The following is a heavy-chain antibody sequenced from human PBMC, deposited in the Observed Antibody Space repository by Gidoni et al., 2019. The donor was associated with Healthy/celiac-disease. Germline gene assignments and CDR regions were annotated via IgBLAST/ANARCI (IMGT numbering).Heavy chain of an antibody. CDR3: ARDLLRSGSFTPVGY. D-gene: IGHD1-26*01. Sequence: QVQLVQSGAEVKKAGASVKGSFKGSGYHFTSYYMHWVRQAPGQGLEWMGIINPSGGSTSYAQKFQGRVTMTRDTSTSTVYMELSSLRSEDTAVYYCARDLLRSGSFTPVGYWGQGTLVTVSS. CDR2: INPSGGST. V-gene: IGHV1-46*01. CDR1: GYHFTSYY. J-gene: IGHJ4*02.